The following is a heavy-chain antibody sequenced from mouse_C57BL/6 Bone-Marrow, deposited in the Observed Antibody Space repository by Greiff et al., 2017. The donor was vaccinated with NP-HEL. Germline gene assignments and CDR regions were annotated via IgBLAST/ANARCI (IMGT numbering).Heavy chain of an antibody. V-gene: IGHV5-12*01. CDR1: GFTFSDYY. D-gene: IGHD2-4*01. CDR2: ISNGGGST. CDR3: ARHSYDYDETFAY. Sequence: DVKLVESGGGLVQPGGSLKLSCAASGFTFSDYYMYWVRQTPEKRLEWVAYISNGGGSTYYPDTVKGRFTISRDNAKNTLYLQMSRLKSEDTAMYYCARHSYDYDETFAYWGQGTLVTVSA. J-gene: IGHJ3*01.